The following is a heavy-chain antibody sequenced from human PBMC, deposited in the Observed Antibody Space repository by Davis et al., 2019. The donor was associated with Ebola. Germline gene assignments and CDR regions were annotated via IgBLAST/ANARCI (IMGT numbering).Heavy chain of an antibody. CDR1: GYTFTSLG. V-gene: IGHV1-18*01. J-gene: IGHJ3*02. D-gene: IGHD2-21*01. CDR2: ISAYNGNT. Sequence: ASVKVSCKVSGYTFTSLGTSWVRQAPGQGLEWMGWISAYNGNTNYAQKLQGRVTMTTDTSTTTAYMELRSLRSDDTAVYYCARRRDYDVFDIWGQWTMVTVSS. CDR3: ARRRDYDVFDI.